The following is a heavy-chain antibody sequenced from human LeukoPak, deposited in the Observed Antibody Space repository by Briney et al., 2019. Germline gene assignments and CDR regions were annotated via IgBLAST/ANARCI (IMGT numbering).Heavy chain of an antibody. CDR1: RFNFDIFG. CDR3: RAATRYLDYYYDY. V-gene: IGHV3-30*03. CDR2: ISSDGSNK. Sequence: GRSLRLSCAASRFNFDIFGMPWVRQAPGKGLEWVAVISSDGSNKYYADSVRGRFTISRDNSKDTLYLQMSSLTIEDTAVYYCRAATRYLDYYYDYWGQGTLVTVSS. D-gene: IGHD3-22*01. J-gene: IGHJ4*02.